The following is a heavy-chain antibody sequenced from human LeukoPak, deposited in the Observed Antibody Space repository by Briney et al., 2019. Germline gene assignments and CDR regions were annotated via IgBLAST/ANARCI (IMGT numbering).Heavy chain of an antibody. CDR1: GYTFTSYY. CDR3: ARGADYVWGSTDY. J-gene: IGHJ4*02. V-gene: IGHV1-46*01. Sequence: ASVKVSCKASGYTFTSYYMHWLRQAPGQGLEWMGIINPSGGSTSYAQKFQGRVTMTRDTSISTAYMELSRLRSDDTAVYYCARGADYVWGSTDYWGQGTLVTVSS. D-gene: IGHD3-16*01. CDR2: INPSGGST.